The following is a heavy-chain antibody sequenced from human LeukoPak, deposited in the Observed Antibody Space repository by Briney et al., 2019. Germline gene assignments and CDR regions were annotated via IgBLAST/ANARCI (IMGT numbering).Heavy chain of an antibody. CDR1: GFTFSNYW. V-gene: IGHV3-7*03. CDR3: AKNRGLPL. Sequence: PGGSLRLSCTASGFTFSNYWMNWVRQAPGKGLEWVANIKQDGSEKYYVDSVKGRFTISRDNAKNSLYLQMNSLRAEDTAVYYCAKNRGLPLWGQGTLVTVSS. CDR2: IKQDGSEK. J-gene: IGHJ4*02.